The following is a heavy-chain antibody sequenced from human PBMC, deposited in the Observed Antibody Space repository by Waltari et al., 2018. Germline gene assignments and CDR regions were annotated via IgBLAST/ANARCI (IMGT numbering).Heavy chain of an antibody. D-gene: IGHD2-21*01. CDR3: ARGSARLMGVVVIATRGWFDP. CDR2: INHSGIT. CDR1: GGSFSGYY. Sequence: QVQLQQWGAGMLKPSETLSLTCAVYGGSFSGYYWSWLRQPPRKGLAWIGEINHSGITNYNPSLKSRVTISVDTSKNQFSLKLSSVTAADTAVYYCARGSARLMGVVVIATRGWFDPWGQGTLVTVSS. J-gene: IGHJ5*02. V-gene: IGHV4-34*01.